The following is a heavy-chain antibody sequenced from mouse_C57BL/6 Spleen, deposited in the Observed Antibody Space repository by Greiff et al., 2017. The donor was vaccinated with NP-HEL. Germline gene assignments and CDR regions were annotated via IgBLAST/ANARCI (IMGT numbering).Heavy chain of an antibody. CDR3: ARGTGLRRGFAY. V-gene: IGHV1-69*01. Sequence: QVQLQQPGAELVMPGASVKLSCKASGYTFTSYWMHWVKQRPGQGLEWIGEIDPSDSYTNYNQKLKGKSTLTVDKSSSTAYMQLSSLTSEDSAVYYCARGTGLRRGFAYWGQGTLVTVSA. J-gene: IGHJ3*01. CDR2: IDPSDSYT. CDR1: GYTFTSYW. D-gene: IGHD2-4*01.